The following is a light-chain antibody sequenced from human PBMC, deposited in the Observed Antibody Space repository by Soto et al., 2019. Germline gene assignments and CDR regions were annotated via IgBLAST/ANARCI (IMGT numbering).Light chain of an antibody. CDR2: GAS. CDR3: HQYNSWPQT. CDR1: QSVSGN. Sequence: EIVMTQSPATLSVSPGERATLSCRASQSVSGNLAWYQQKPGQAPRLLIYGASTRATGIPARFSGSGSGTEFTLTISSLQSEDFAVSYCHQYNSWPQTFGQGTKVEF. V-gene: IGKV3-15*01. J-gene: IGKJ1*01.